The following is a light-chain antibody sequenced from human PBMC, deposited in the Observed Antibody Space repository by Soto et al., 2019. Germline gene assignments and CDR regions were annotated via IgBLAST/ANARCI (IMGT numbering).Light chain of an antibody. CDR2: AAS. Sequence: AIRMTQSPSSFSASTGDRVTITCRASQGISSYLAWYQQKPGKAPKLLIYAASTLQSGVPSRFSRSGSGTDFTLTISCLQSEDFATYYCQQYYSYRALTFGGGTKVEIK. J-gene: IGKJ4*01. CDR3: QQYYSYRALT. V-gene: IGKV1-8*01. CDR1: QGISSY.